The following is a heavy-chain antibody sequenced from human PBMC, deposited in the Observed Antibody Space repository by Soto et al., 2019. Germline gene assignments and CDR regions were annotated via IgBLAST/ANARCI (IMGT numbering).Heavy chain of an antibody. CDR2: IIPIFGTS. D-gene: IGHD6-19*01. V-gene: IGHV1-69*01. CDR3: ARSLPLIALAGTNWFDP. CDR1: GGTFSSYA. J-gene: IGHJ5*02. Sequence: QVQLVQSGAEVKKPGSSVKVYCKASGGTFSSYAISWVRQAPGQGLEWMGGIIPIFGTSNYAQKFQGRVTITADESTSTAYMELSSLRSEDTAVYYCARSLPLIALAGTNWFDPWGQGTLVTVSS.